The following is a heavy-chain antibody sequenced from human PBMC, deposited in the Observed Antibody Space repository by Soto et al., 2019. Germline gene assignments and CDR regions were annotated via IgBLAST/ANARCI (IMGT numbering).Heavy chain of an antibody. D-gene: IGHD3-10*02. Sequence: PDGYILCSFAIRLILQSPWKVLEWVSTISGNDGRTYSTDSVNGRFTISRNNSRNTAYLQIISLRVEDTAVYYFAKGVSQFFFFTVLASTGIETLALLDS. J-gene: IGHJ5*01. CDR2: ISGNDGRT. V-gene: IGHV3-23*01. CDR3: AKGVSQFFFFTVLASTGIETLALLDS. CDR1: GYILCSFA.